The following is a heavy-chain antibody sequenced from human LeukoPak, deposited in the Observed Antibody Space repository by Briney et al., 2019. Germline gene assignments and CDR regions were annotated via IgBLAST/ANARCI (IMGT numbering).Heavy chain of an antibody. D-gene: IGHD2-2*01. CDR3: VKDQHCSTISCATRTGFDP. J-gene: IGHJ5*02. V-gene: IGHV3-64D*06. Sequence: GGSLRLSCSASGFTFSNYAMHWVRQAPGKGLESVSGISSTGGSTNCPDSVKDRFSISRDNSKNTLYLQMTSLRADDTAVYYCVKDQHCSTISCATRTGFDPWGQGTSVTVSS. CDR2: ISSTGGST. CDR1: GFTFSNYA.